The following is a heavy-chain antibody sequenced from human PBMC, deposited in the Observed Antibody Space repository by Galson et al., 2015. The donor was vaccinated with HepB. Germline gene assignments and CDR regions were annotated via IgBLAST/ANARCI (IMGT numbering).Heavy chain of an antibody. Sequence: SLRLSCAASGFTFSSYAMHWVRQAPGKGLEWVAAISLGGNHKYYADSVKGRFTISRDNSKNTLFLQLNSLRTEDTAIYYCARERGALSLAGYDYRGQGTVVSVSS. CDR3: ARERGALSLAGYDY. CDR2: ISLGGNHK. CDR1: GFTFSSYA. J-gene: IGHJ4*02. V-gene: IGHV3-30*04. D-gene: IGHD3-9*01.